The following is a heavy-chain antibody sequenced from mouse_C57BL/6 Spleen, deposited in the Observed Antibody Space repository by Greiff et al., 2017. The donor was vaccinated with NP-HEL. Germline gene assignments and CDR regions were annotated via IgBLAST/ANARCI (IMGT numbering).Heavy chain of an antibody. CDR2: IHPNSGST. J-gene: IGHJ4*01. CDR3: ARSRDHYAMDY. CDR1: GYTFTSYW. Sequence: QVQLQQPGAELVKPGASVKLSCKASGYTFTSYWMHWVKQRPGQGLEWIGMIHPNSGSTNYNEKFKSKATLTVDKSSSTAYMQLSNRTSEDSAVYYCARSRDHYAMDYWGQGASVTVSS. V-gene: IGHV1-64*01.